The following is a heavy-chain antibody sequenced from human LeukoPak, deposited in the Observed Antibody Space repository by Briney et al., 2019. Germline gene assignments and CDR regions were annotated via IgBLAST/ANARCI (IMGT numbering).Heavy chain of an antibody. CDR3: ARDGYSSGWRQGLDY. D-gene: IGHD6-19*01. CDR2: IKQDGSEK. Sequence: GGSLRLSCAASGFTFSNYGMHWVRQAPGKGLEWVANIKQDGSEKYYVDSVKGRFTISRDNAKNSLYLQMNSLRAEDTAVYYCARDGYSSGWRQGLDYWGQGTLVTVSS. V-gene: IGHV3-7*01. J-gene: IGHJ4*02. CDR1: GFTFSNYG.